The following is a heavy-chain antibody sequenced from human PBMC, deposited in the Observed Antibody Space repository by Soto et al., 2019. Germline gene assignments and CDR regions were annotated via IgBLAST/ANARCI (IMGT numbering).Heavy chain of an antibody. Sequence: QVQLLQSGVEVKEPGASVKVSCKTSGYTFTNYGISWVRQAPGQGLEWMGWISADNGNTNSAQKLQDRVTMTTDTSTTTAYMEQRSLRSDDTAVYYCARVSRADSVVAATHWGQGTLVTVSS. V-gene: IGHV1-18*04. CDR2: ISADNGNT. D-gene: IGHD2-15*01. J-gene: IGHJ4*02. CDR3: ARVSRADSVVAATH. CDR1: GYTFTNYG.